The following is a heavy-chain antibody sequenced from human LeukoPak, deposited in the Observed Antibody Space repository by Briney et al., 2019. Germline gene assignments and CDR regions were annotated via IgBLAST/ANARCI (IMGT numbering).Heavy chain of an antibody. V-gene: IGHV3-53*01. CDR3: ARDRGPYYYGSGSQPLDY. Sequence: PGGSLRLSCAASVFTVSSNYMSWVRQARGKALEGVSFIYSGGSTYYADSVKGRFTISRDNSKNTLYLQMNSLRAEDTAVYYCARDRGPYYYGSGSQPLDYWGQGTLVTVSS. CDR1: VFTVSSNY. D-gene: IGHD3-10*01. CDR2: IYSGGST. J-gene: IGHJ4*02.